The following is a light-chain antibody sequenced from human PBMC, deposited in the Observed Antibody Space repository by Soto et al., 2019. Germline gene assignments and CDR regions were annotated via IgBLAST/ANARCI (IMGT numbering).Light chain of an antibody. CDR1: QSVSSY. Sequence: EIVLTQSPATLSLSPGERATLSCRASQSVSSYLAWYQQKPGQAPRLLIYGASSRATGIPDRFSGSGSGTVFTLTSSRLEPEDFAVYYCQQYGSSPRTFGQGTKVEIK. J-gene: IGKJ1*01. CDR2: GAS. CDR3: QQYGSSPRT. V-gene: IGKV3-20*01.